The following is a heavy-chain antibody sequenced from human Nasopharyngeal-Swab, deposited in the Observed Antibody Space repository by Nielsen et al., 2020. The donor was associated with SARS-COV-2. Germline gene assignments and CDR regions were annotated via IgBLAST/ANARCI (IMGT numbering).Heavy chain of an antibody. CDR2: IGTAGDT. CDR1: GITFSSYD. Sequence: GESLKISCAASGITFSSYDMHWVRQATGKGLEWVSAIGTAGDTYYPGSVKGRFTISRENAKNSLYLQMNSLTAEDTAVYYCARDYYGLGSYGRFDPWGQGTLVTVSS. D-gene: IGHD3-10*01. CDR3: ARDYYGLGSYGRFDP. V-gene: IGHV3-13*01. J-gene: IGHJ5*02.